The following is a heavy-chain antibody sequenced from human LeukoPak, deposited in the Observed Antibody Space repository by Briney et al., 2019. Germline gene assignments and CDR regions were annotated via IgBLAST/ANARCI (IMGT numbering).Heavy chain of an antibody. CDR2: IYSGDNT. J-gene: IGHJ4*02. D-gene: IGHD5-18*01. CDR1: GFTVTSNY. V-gene: IGHV3-66*01. Sequence: PGGSLRLSCAASGFTVTSNYMSWVRQAPGTGLEWVSVIYSGDNTYYADSVKGRFTISRDNSKNTLYLQMRSLRAEDTAVYYCAGGYRYYFDYWGQGTLVTVSS. CDR3: AGGYRYYFDY.